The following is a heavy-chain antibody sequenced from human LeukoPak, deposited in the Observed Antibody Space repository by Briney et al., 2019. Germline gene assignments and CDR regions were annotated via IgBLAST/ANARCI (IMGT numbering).Heavy chain of an antibody. D-gene: IGHD4-11*01. CDR3: ARVMTTVTTDWFDP. V-gene: IGHV4-4*09. Sequence: PSETLPLTCTVSGGSISSYYWSWIRQPPGKGLEWIGYIYTSGSTNYNPSLKSRVTISVDTSKNQFSLKLSSVTAADTAVYYCARVMTTVTTDWFDPWGQGTLVTVSS. CDR2: IYTSGST. J-gene: IGHJ5*02. CDR1: GGSISSYY.